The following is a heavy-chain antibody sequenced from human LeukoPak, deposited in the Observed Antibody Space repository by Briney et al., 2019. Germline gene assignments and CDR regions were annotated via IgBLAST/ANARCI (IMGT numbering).Heavy chain of an antibody. J-gene: IGHJ3*02. V-gene: IGHV4-4*02. D-gene: IGHD6-13*01. CDR3: ARGDLGSSWYGDAFDI. CDR1: GGSISSSNW. Sequence: SGTLSPTCAVSGGSISSSNWWSWVRQPPGKGLEWIGEIYHSGSTNYNPSLKSRVTISVDKSKNQFSLKLSSVTAADTAVYYCARGDLGSSWYGDAFDIWGQGTMDTVSS. CDR2: IYHSGST.